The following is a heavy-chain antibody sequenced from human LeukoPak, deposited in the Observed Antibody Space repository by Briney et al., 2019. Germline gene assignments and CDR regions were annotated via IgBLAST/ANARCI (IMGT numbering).Heavy chain of an antibody. J-gene: IGHJ6*02. Sequence: SETLSLTCAVYGGSFSGYYWSWIRQPPGKGLEWIGEINHSGSTNYNPSLKSRVTIPVDTSKNQFSLKLSSVTAADTAVYYCARAEGYYYYGMDVWGQGTTVTVSS. CDR2: INHSGST. CDR3: ARAEGYYYYGMDV. CDR1: GGSFSGYY. V-gene: IGHV4-34*01.